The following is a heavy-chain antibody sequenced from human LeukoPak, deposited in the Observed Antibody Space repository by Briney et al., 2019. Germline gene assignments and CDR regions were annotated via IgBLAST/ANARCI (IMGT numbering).Heavy chain of an antibody. D-gene: IGHD3-22*01. CDR1: GGSFSGYY. J-gene: IGHJ4*02. V-gene: IGHV4-34*01. Sequence: PSETLSLTCAVYGGSFSGYYWSWIRQPPRKGLEWIGEINHSGSTNYNPSLKSRVTISVDTSKNQFSLKLSSVTAADTAVYYCAGYNYDSSGYYIDYWGQGTLVTVSS. CDR2: INHSGST. CDR3: AGYNYDSSGYYIDY.